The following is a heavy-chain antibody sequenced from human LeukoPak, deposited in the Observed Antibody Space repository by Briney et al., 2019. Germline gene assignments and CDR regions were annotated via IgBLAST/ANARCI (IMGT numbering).Heavy chain of an antibody. CDR1: GFTFTSSA. CDR3: AADRNNPAYCGGDCFFS. V-gene: IGHV1-58*01. CDR2: IVVGSGNT. Sequence: SVKVSCKASGFTFTSSAVQWVRQARGQRLEWIGWIVVGSGNTNYAQKFQERVTITRDMSTSTAYMELSSLRSEDTAVYYCAADRNNPAYCGGDCFFSWGQGTLVTVSS. D-gene: IGHD2-21*01. J-gene: IGHJ5*02.